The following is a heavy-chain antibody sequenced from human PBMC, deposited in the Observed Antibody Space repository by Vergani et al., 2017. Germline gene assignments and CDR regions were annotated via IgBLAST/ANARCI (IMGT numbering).Heavy chain of an antibody. CDR2: IRNKANDYTT. Sequence: EVQLVESGGGLVQPGRSLRLSCAASGFTFDDYAMHWVRQAPGKGLEWVGRIRNKANDYTTQYAASVKGRFTISRDDSKSYLYLQMNSIQTEDTALYYCVRVKGSNWNDHLYDIWGQGTLVTVSS. D-gene: IGHD1-1*01. CDR3: VRVKGSNWNDHLYDI. J-gene: IGHJ3*02. CDR1: GFTFDDYA. V-gene: IGHV3-72*01.